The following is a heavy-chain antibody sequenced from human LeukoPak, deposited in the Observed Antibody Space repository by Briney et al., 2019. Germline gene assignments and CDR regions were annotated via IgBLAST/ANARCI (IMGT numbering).Heavy chain of an antibody. J-gene: IGHJ4*02. D-gene: IGHD2-2*01. V-gene: IGHV3-64*02. CDR2: ISSNGGNT. CDR3: ARDGGYCSSISCHFDY. CDR1: GFTFSTYA. Sequence: SGGSLRLSCAASGFTFSTYAMHWVRHAPGKGLEYVSAISSNGGNTYYEDSVKGRFTISRDNSKNTLYLQMGSLRAEDMAVYYCARDGGYCSSISCHFDYWGQGTLVTVSS.